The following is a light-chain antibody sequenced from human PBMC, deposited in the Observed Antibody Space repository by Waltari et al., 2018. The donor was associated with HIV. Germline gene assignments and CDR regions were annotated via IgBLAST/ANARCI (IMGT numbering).Light chain of an antibody. Sequence: QAVLTQPPSVSGVPGQRVTISCTGSSSNIGTTHAVHWNQRLPGTAPKLLIYTGTNRPSESPDRFAGSKSGPSASLTIPGLQAEDEADSYCQSYDSSLGVVFGGGTKLTVL. CDR2: TGT. CDR1: SSNIGTTHA. J-gene: IGLJ2*01. CDR3: QSYDSSLGVV. V-gene: IGLV1-40*01.